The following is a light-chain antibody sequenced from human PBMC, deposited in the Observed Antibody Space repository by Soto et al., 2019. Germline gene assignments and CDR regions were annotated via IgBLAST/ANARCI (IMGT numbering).Light chain of an antibody. CDR2: DAS. V-gene: IGKV3-11*01. CDR3: QQRSNWDT. CDR1: QSVSSY. J-gene: IGKJ2*01. Sequence: EIVLTQSPATLSLSPGERATLSCRASQSVSSYLAWYQQKHGQAPRLLIYDASNRATGIPARFSGSGSGTDFTLTISSPEPEDFAVYYCQQRSNWDTFGQGTKLEIK.